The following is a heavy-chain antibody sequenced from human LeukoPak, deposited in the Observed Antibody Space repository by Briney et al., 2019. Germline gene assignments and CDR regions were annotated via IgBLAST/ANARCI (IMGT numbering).Heavy chain of an antibody. CDR2: INHSGST. CDR3: ARFSRGHYDSSGYYYEDY. V-gene: IGHV4-34*01. Sequence: SETLSLTCAVYGGSFSGYYWSWIRQPPGKGLEWIGEINHSGSTNCNPSLKSRVTISVDTSKNQFSLKLSSVTAADTAVYYCARFSRGHYDSSGYYYEDYWGQGTLVAVSS. J-gene: IGHJ4*02. CDR1: GGSFSGYY. D-gene: IGHD3-22*01.